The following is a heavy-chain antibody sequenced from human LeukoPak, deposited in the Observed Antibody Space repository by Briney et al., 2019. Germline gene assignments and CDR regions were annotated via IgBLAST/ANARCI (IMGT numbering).Heavy chain of an antibody. CDR2: INWSGGST. CDR1: GFAFDEHG. J-gene: IGHJ4*02. D-gene: IGHD3-10*01. Sequence: GGSLRLSCTASGFAFDEHGMSWVRQVPGKGLEWVSGINWSGGSTGYADPLRGRFTISRDNAKNSLFLQMDSLRAEDTALYYCARAPITTPFYFDYWGQGTLVTVSS. V-gene: IGHV3-20*04. CDR3: ARAPITTPFYFDY.